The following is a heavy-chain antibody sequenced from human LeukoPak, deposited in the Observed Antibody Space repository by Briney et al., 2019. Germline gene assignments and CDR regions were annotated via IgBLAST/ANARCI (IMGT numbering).Heavy chain of an antibody. V-gene: IGHV1-18*01. CDR2: ISAYNGNT. CDR1: GYTFTSYG. J-gene: IGHJ4*02. CDR3: ARGRTMVRGVIMAPDY. D-gene: IGHD3-10*01. Sequence: ASVKVSCKASGYTFTSYGISWVRQAPGQGLEWMGWISAYNGNTNYAQKLQGRATMTTDTSTSTAYMELRSLRSDDTAVYYCARGRTMVRGVIMAPDYWGQGTLVTVSS.